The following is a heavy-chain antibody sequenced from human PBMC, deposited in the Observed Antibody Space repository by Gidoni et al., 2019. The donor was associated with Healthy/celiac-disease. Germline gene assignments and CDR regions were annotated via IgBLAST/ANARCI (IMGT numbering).Heavy chain of an antibody. CDR2: ST. D-gene: IGHD2-2*01. CDR3: ARSHRIIVVVPAPGPPRGDLDAFDI. Sequence: STNYNPSLKSRVTISVDTSKNQFSLKLSSVTAADTAVYYCARSHRIIVVVPAPGPPRGDLDAFDIWGQGTMVTVSS. J-gene: IGHJ3*02. V-gene: IGHV4-59*01.